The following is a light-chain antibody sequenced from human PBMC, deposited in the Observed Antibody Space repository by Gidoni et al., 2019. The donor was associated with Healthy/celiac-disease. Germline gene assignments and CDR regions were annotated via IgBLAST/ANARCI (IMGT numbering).Light chain of an antibody. Sequence: DIQMIQSPSTLSASVGDRVTITCRASQSISSWLAWYQQKPGKAPKLLIYDASSLESGVPSRFSGSGSGTEFTLTISSLEPDDFATYYCQQYSSYWTFGQGTKVEIK. CDR2: DAS. CDR3: QQYSSYWT. CDR1: QSISSW. V-gene: IGKV1-5*01. J-gene: IGKJ1*01.